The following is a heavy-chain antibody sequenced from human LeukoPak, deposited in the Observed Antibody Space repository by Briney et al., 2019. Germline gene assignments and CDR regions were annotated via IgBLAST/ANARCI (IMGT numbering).Heavy chain of an antibody. Sequence: ASVKVSCKASGGTFSSYAISWVRQAPGQGLEWMGGIIPIFGTANYAQKFQGRVTITTDESTSTAYMELSSLRSEDTAVYYCARDDLADYYGMDVWGQGTTVTVSS. J-gene: IGHJ6*02. D-gene: IGHD2-21*02. CDR1: GGTFSSYA. CDR3: ARDDLADYYGMDV. CDR2: IIPIFGTA. V-gene: IGHV1-69*05.